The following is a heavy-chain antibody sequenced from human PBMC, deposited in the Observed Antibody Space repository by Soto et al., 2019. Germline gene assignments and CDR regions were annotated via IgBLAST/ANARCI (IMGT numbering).Heavy chain of an antibody. CDR2: INHSGST. J-gene: IGHJ4*02. V-gene: IGHV4-34*01. CDR3: ARGWSGWRVWLDY. CDR1: GGSFSGYY. Sequence: QVQLQQWGAGLLKPSETLSLTCAVYGGSFSGYYWSWIRQPPGKGLEWIGEINHSGSTNYNPSLKSRDTISVDTSKNQFSLKLSSVTAADTAVYYCARGWSGWRVWLDYWGQGTLVTVSS. D-gene: IGHD6-19*01.